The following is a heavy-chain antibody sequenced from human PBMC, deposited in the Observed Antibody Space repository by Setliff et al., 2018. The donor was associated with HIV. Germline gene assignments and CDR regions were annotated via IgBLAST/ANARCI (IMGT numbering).Heavy chain of an antibody. D-gene: IGHD3-22*01. CDR3: ARDPVITMMVGPKFYFDY. V-gene: IGHV4-34*10. CDR1: GGSSSGYF. CDR2: INHSGNT. Sequence: SETLSLTCTVYGGSSSGYFWSWIRQPPGKGLEWIGEINHSGNTYYNPSLKSRVTMSLDTSKNQFSLRLTSVTAADTAVYYCARDPVITMMVGPKFYFDYWGQGILVTVSS. J-gene: IGHJ4*02.